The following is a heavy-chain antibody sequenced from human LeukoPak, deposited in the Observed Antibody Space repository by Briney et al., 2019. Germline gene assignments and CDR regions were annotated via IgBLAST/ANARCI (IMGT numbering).Heavy chain of an antibody. CDR3: ARVARYFEWLESYYYYYMDV. J-gene: IGHJ6*03. D-gene: IGHD3-9*01. CDR1: GGSISSYY. V-gene: IGHV4-59*01. Sequence: SETLSLTXTVSGGSISSYYWSWIRQPPGKGLEWIGYIYYSGSTNYNPSLKSRVTISVDTSKNQFSLKLSSVTAADTAVYYCARVARYFEWLESYYYYYMDVWGKGTTVTVSS. CDR2: IYYSGST.